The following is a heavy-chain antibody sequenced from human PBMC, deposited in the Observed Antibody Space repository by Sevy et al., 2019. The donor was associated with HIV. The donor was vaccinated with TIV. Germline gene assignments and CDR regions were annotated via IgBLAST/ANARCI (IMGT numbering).Heavy chain of an antibody. V-gene: IGHV4-59*01. Sequence: SETLSLTCTVSGGSIHNSYWSWIHQSPGKGLEWIGYIHSSGSTNGNPSLKGRVTISVDTSKNQFSLILKSVTAADSGIYYCAREYSSSETLHVWGQGTTVTVSS. D-gene: IGHD6-13*01. CDR3: AREYSSSETLHV. CDR1: GGSIHNSY. J-gene: IGHJ6*02. CDR2: IHSSGST.